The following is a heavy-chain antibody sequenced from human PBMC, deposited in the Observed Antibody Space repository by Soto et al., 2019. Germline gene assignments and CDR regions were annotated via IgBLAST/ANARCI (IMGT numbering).Heavy chain of an antibody. D-gene: IGHD6-19*01. J-gene: IGHJ4*02. CDR2: IYYSGST. CDR1: GGSISSGGYY. Sequence: QVQLQESGPGLVKPSQTLSLTCTVSGGSISSGGYYWSWIRQPPGKGLEWIGYIYYSGSTYYNPSRKSRVTISVDTSKNQFSLKLSSVTAADTAVYYCARAGSSGWGGVKRFYFDYWGQGTLVTVSS. CDR3: ARAGSSGWGGVKRFYFDY. V-gene: IGHV4-31*03.